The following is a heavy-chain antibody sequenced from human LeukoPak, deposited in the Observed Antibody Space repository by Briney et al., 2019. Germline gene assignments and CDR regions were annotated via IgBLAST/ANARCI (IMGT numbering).Heavy chain of an antibody. D-gene: IGHD6-19*01. CDR2: IKEDGSQI. CDR1: GFTFSKYW. V-gene: IGHV3-7*01. Sequence: GGSLRLSCAGSGFTFSKYWMNWVRQAPGKGLEWVANIKEDGSQIYYVDSVRGRFTIYRDNAKNSVYLQMNSLRAEDTAVYYCAGSSGWLFDYWGQGSLVAVSS. J-gene: IGHJ4*02. CDR3: AGSSGWLFDY.